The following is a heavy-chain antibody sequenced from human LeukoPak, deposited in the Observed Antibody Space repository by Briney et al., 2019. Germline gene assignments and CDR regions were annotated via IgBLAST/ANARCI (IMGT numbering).Heavy chain of an antibody. CDR2: IYYTGGT. V-gene: IGHV4-31*03. J-gene: IGHJ6*02. Sequence: PSETLSLTCTVSGASISSGAYFWSWIRQLPGKGLEWIGYIYYTGGTFYNPSLKSRVTISIDTSKKQISLKLSSVTAADTAVYYCARVRFSDFWSGYYTCMDVWGQGTTVTVSS. CDR1: GASISSGAYF. D-gene: IGHD3-3*01. CDR3: ARVRFSDFWSGYYTCMDV.